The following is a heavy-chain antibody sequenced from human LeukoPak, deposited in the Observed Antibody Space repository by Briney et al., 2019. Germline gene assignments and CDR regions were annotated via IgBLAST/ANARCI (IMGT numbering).Heavy chain of an antibody. V-gene: IGHV3-23*01. D-gene: IGHD3-22*01. J-gene: IGHJ4*02. CDR2: ISGSATGSVTT. Sequence: GGSLRLSCAASGFTFSTYAMNWVRQAPGKGLEWVSAISGSATGSVTTYYTDSVKGRFTISRDNSKNTLYLQMNSLRAEDTAVYYCAKDQARMYYYDSWGQGTLVTVSS. CDR1: GFTFSTYA. CDR3: AKDQARMYYYDS.